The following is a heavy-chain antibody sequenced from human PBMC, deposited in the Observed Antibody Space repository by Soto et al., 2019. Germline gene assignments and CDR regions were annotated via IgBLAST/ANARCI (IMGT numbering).Heavy chain of an antibody. V-gene: IGHV3-30*18. D-gene: IGHD3-10*01. J-gene: IGHJ4*02. CDR2: ISYDGSNK. CDR1: GFIFSAYG. Sequence: QVQLVESGGGVVQPGRSLRLSCAASGFIFSAYGMHWVRQAPGKGLEWVALISYDGSNKHYADSVKGRFTISRDNSKSTLDLQMNNLRGEDTAVYYCAKTTHSARELGLDYWGQGTLVTVAS. CDR3: AKTTHSARELGLDY.